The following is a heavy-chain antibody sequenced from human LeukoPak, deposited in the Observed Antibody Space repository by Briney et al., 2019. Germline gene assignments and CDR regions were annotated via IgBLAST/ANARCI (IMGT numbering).Heavy chain of an antibody. D-gene: IGHD3-22*01. CDR2: IYDTGGT. V-gene: IGHV4-59*11. CDR3: ARGHYYDNSGDY. CDR1: GASISSHY. Sequence: SETLSLTCTGSGASISSHYWSWIRQPPGKGLEWIGYIYDTGGTNYNPSLKSRVTISPDTSKNQFSLNLSSVTAADTAVYYCARGHYYDNSGDYWGQGILVTVSS. J-gene: IGHJ4*02.